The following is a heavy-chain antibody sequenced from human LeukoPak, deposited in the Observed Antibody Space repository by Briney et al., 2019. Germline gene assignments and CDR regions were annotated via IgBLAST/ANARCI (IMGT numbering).Heavy chain of an antibody. CDR3: ARADYGGNSDFHY. D-gene: IGHD4-23*01. Sequence: GGSLRLSCAASGFTFSTYWMHWVRQAPGKGLVWVSRISSDGSIAINADSVEGRFTVSRDNAKNTLYLQMNSLRVEDTAVYYCARADYGGNSDFHYWGQGTLVTVAS. J-gene: IGHJ4*02. V-gene: IGHV3-74*01. CDR2: ISSDGSIA. CDR1: GFTFSTYW.